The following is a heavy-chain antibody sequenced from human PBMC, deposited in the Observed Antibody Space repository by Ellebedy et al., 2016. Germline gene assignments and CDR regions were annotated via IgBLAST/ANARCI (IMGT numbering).Heavy chain of an antibody. CDR1: GFTFSAYT. D-gene: IGHD3-10*01. CDR3: ARDPRSYTGIDY. CDR2: ITRRGDT. V-gene: IGHV3-69-1*01. Sequence: GESLKISCAASGFTFSAYTLSWVRQTPEKGLEWVSSITRRGDTYYADSLKGRFTISRDNAKNSLYLQMDSLRAEDTAVYYCARDPRSYTGIDYWGQGTLVTVSS. J-gene: IGHJ4*02.